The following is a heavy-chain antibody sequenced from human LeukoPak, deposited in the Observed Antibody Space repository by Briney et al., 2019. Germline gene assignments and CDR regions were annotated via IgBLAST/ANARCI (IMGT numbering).Heavy chain of an antibody. D-gene: IGHD3-16*02. CDR3: ARGLYDYVWGSYRYTYDY. J-gene: IGHJ4*02. Sequence: SVKVSCKASGYTFTGYYMHWVRQAPGQGLEWMGGIIPIFGTANYAQKFHGRVTITADESTSTAYMELSSLRSEDTAVYYCARGLYDYVWGSYRYTYDYWGQGTLVTVSS. CDR1: GYTFTGYY. CDR2: IIPIFGTA. V-gene: IGHV1-69*13.